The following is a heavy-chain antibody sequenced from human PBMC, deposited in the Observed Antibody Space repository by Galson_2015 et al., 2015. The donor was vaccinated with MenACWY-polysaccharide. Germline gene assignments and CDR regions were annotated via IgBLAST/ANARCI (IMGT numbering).Heavy chain of an antibody. CDR1: GFVFNNYW. V-gene: IGHV3-7*01. CDR2: IKHDGSET. D-gene: IGHD2-21*01. J-gene: IGHJ4*02. CDR3: VRDLWCGRAACYYFDL. Sequence: SLRLSCAASGFVFNNYWMSWIRQSPGKGLERVANIKHDGSETYYLDSVKGRFVVSRDNARNSLYLQMSRLRAEDTAVYYCVRDLWCGRAACYYFDLWAREPWSPSPQ.